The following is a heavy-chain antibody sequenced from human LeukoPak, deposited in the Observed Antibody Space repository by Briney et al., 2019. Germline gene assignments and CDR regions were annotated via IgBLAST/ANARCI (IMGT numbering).Heavy chain of an antibody. V-gene: IGHV3-7*01. CDR1: GFTFSAYW. Sequence: GGSLRLSCAASGFTFSAYWMNWVRQAPGKGLEWVANIRQDGSEKYYVDSVKGRFTISRENAKKSLYLQMNSLRAEDTAVYYCASPDRGYSGYRQLENWGQGTLVTVSS. CDR3: ASPDRGYSGYRQLEN. CDR2: IRQDGSEK. J-gene: IGHJ4*02. D-gene: IGHD5-12*01.